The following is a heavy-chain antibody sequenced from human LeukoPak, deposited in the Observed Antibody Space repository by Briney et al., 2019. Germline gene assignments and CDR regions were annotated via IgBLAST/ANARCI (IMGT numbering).Heavy chain of an antibody. CDR3: TRTQYSSGWTFDY. J-gene: IGHJ4*02. Sequence: GGSLRLSCAASGFTFIIYEMNWVRQAPGKGLEWVSYITTSGSIIHYADSVKGRFTISRDNAKNSLYLQMNSLRAEDTAVYYCTRTQYSSGWTFDYWGQGTLVTVSS. CDR1: GFTFIIYE. V-gene: IGHV3-48*03. CDR2: ITTSGSII. D-gene: IGHD6-19*01.